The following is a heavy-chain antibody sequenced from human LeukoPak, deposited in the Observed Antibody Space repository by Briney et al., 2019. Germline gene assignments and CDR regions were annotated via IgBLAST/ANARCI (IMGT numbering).Heavy chain of an antibody. V-gene: IGHV3-30-3*01. D-gene: IGHD1-26*01. Sequence: GGSLRLSCAASGFTFSSYAMSWVRQAPGKGLEWVALISYDGSNKYYADSVKGRFTISRDNSRNTLYLQMNSLRAEDTAVYYCARDRWGTGSYPDYWGQGTLVTVSS. CDR1: GFTFSSYA. J-gene: IGHJ4*02. CDR3: ARDRWGTGSYPDY. CDR2: ISYDGSNK.